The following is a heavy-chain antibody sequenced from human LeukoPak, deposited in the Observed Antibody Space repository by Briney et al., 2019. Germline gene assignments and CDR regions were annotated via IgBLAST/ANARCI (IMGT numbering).Heavy chain of an antibody. J-gene: IGHJ4*02. CDR2: ISTYNGNT. CDR1: GYTFTSYG. Sequence: ASVKVSCKTSGYTFTSYGISWVRQAPGHGLEWMGWISTYNGNTNYAQNLQGRIIMTTDTSTSTAYMELRSLRSDDPAVYYCARDTYNSGWCSDYWGQGTLVTVSS. CDR3: ARDTYNSGWCSDY. V-gene: IGHV1-18*01. D-gene: IGHD6-19*01.